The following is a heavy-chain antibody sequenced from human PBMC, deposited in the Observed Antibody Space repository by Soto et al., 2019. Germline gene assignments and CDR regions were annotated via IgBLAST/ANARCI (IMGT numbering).Heavy chain of an antibody. V-gene: IGHV1-46*01. D-gene: IGHD6-19*01. CDR1: GYTFTSYY. Sequence: QVQLVQSGAEVKKPGASAKVSCKASGYTFTSYYMHWVRQAPGQGLEWMGLINPGGGGTSYAQKLHGRVTMTRDTSTSTVYMELSSLRSEDTAVYYCARGLAVAYSPALLWGQGTLVTVSS. CDR3: ARGLAVAYSPALL. J-gene: IGHJ4*02. CDR2: INPGGGGT.